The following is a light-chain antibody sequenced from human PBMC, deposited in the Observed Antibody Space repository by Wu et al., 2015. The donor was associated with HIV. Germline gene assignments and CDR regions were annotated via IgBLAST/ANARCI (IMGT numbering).Light chain of an antibody. CDR1: QSVRSSY. V-gene: IGKV3-20*01. J-gene: IGKJ3*01. Sequence: IGLTQSPGALSLSPGETATLSCRASQSVRSSYLAWYQQKPGQAPRLLIYGASIRATGIPDRFSGSGSGTDFILTISRLEPEDFAVYFCHQYGSSPGDFTFGPGTTVDIK. CDR3: HQYGSSPGDFT. CDR2: GAS.